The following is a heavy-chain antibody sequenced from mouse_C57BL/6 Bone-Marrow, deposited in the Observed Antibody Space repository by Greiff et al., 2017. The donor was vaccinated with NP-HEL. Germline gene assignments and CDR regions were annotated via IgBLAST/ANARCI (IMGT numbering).Heavy chain of an antibody. V-gene: IGHV5-16*01. CDR1: GFTFSDYY. J-gene: IGHJ1*03. CDR2: INYDGSST. D-gene: IGHD1-1*01. Sequence: EVHLVESEGGLVQPGSSMKLSCTASGFTFSDYYMAWVRQVPEKGLEWVANINYDGSSTYYLDSLKSRFIISRDNAKNILYLQMSSLKSEDTATYYCARDDGSSYFDVWGTGTTVTVSS. CDR3: ARDDGSSYFDV.